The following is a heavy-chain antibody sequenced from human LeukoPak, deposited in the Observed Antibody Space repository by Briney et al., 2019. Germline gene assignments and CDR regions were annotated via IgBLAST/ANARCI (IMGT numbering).Heavy chain of an antibody. CDR2: IYYSGST. D-gene: IGHD3-9*01. Sequence: PSETLSLTCTVSGGSISSYYWSWIRQPPGKGLEWTGYIYYSGSTNYNPSLKSRVTISVDTSKNQFSLKLSSVTAADTAVYYCARLGYDILTDGFDYWGQGTLVTVSS. CDR1: GGSISSYY. V-gene: IGHV4-59*08. CDR3: ARLGYDILTDGFDY. J-gene: IGHJ4*02.